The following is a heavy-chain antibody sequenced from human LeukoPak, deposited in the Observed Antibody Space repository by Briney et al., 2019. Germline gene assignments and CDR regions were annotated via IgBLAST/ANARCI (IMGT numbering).Heavy chain of an antibody. CDR3: ARDQQYHRPAGWFDP. J-gene: IGHJ5*02. D-gene: IGHD1-14*01. V-gene: IGHV4-4*07. Sequence: SETLSLTCTVSGGSISNEYYWNWIRQPAGKGLEWIGRIWTSGSTNYNPSLKSRVTISVDASKNQFSLELNSVSAADTAVYYCARDQQYHRPAGWFDPWGQGTLVTVSS. CDR2: IWTSGST. CDR1: GGSISNEYY.